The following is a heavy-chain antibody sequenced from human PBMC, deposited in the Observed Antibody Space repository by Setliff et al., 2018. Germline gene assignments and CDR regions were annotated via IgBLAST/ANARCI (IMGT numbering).Heavy chain of an antibody. CDR3: ARDPLTTNRRRAFDI. J-gene: IGHJ3*02. CDR1: GGSFSGYY. Sequence: SETLSLTCAVYGGSFSGYYWTWIRQPPGKGLEWIGEIIHSGSSNYNPSLKSRVTISVGTSKNQFSLKLSSVTAADTAVYYCARDPLTTNRRRAFDIWGQGTMVTVSS. V-gene: IGHV4-34*12. CDR2: IIHSGSS. D-gene: IGHD4-17*01.